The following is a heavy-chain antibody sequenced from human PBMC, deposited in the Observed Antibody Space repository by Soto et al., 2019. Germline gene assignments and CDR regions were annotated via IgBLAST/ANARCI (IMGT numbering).Heavy chain of an antibody. D-gene: IGHD3-22*01. CDR1: GFTFSSYG. J-gene: IGHJ4*02. V-gene: IGHV3-33*01. CDR3: ARAEDSSGYYPLFDY. Sequence: QVQLVESGGGVVQPGRSLRLSCAASGFTFSSYGMHWVRQAPGKGLEWVAVIWYDGSNKYYADSVKGRFTISRDNSKNTLYLQMNSLRAEDTAVYYCARAEDSSGYYPLFDYWGQGTLVTVSS. CDR2: IWYDGSNK.